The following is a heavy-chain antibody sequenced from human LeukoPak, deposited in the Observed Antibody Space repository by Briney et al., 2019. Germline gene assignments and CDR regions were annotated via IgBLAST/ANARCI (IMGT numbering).Heavy chain of an antibody. CDR3: TKGSGNTRPYYFDY. V-gene: IGHV3-23*01. J-gene: IGHJ4*02. Sequence: PGGSLRLSCRPSGFIFNTYVMSWVRQAPGKGLERISALSGGSGSAYYADSVRGRFTISRDNSKNTLYLQMDSLRVEDTAVYYCTKGSGNTRPYYFDYWGQGTLVAVSS. CDR2: LSGGSGSA. D-gene: IGHD3-3*01. CDR1: GFIFNTYV.